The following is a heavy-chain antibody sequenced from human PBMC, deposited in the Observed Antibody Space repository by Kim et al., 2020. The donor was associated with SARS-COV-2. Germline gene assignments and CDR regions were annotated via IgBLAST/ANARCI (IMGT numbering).Heavy chain of an antibody. V-gene: IGHV4-39*02. D-gene: IGHD3-22*01. CDR3: ARDVRGYYDSNCYYQYYDY. CDR1: GGSISSSSYY. CDR2: IYYSGST. J-gene: IGHJ4*02. Sequence: SETLSLTCTVSGGSISSSSYYWGWIRQPPGKGLEWIGSIYYSGSTYYNPSLKSRVTISVDTAKNQFSLTLSSVTAADTAVYYCARDVRGYYDSNCYYQYYDYWGQGTLVTVSS.